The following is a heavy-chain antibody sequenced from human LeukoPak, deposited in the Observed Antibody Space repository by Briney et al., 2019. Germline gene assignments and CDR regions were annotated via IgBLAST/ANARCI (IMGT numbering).Heavy chain of an antibody. CDR3: ARHEDTGVLRFAIDY. J-gene: IGHJ4*02. D-gene: IGHD3-3*01. Sequence: SETLSLTCTVSGGSISSSSYYWGWIRQPPGKGLEWIGSIYYSGSTYYNPSLKSRVTISVDTSKNQFSLKLSSVTDADTAVYYCARHEDTGVLRFAIDYWGQGTLVTVSS. V-gene: IGHV4-39*01. CDR2: IYYSGST. CDR1: GGSISSSSYY.